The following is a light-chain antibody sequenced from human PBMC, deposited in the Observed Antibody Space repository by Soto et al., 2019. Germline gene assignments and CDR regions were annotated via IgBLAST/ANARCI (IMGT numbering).Light chain of an antibody. CDR2: GAS. V-gene: IGKV3-20*01. CDR1: QSVSSSY. J-gene: IGKJ3*01. CDR3: QQYGSSLFT. Sequence: EIVLTQSPGTLSFSPGERATLSCRASQSVSSSYLAWYQQKPDQAPRLLIYGASSRATGIPDRFSGSGSGTDFTLTISRLEPEDFAVYYCQQYGSSLFTFGTGTKVDIK.